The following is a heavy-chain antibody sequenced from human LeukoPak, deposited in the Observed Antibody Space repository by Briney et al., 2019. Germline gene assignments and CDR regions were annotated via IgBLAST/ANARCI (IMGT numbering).Heavy chain of an antibody. J-gene: IGHJ5*02. D-gene: IGHD2/OR15-2a*01. V-gene: IGHV5-51*01. CDR2: IYPADSDT. CDR3: AKRGGSPFQYSNWFDP. Sequence: PGESLNISCQASGYTFSDSWIGWVRQAPGKGLQWMGIIYPADSDTKYNPSFQGRVTMSADKSTRTAYLHWSSLDVSDSAIYYCAKRGGSPFQYSNWFDPWGQGTLVPVSS. CDR1: GYTFSDSW.